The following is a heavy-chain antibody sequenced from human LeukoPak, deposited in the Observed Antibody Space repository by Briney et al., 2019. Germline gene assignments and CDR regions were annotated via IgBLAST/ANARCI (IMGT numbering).Heavy chain of an antibody. V-gene: IGHV3-48*01. CDR2: IGSDSTTI. D-gene: IGHD3-16*01. J-gene: IGHJ4*02. Sequence: GGSLRLSCAASGFTFSSYSMNWVHRAPGKGLEWVSYIGSDSTTIDYADSVKGRFTISRDNARNSLYLQMNSLRAEDTAVYYCARDHDWAFDYWGQGTLVTVSS. CDR3: ARDHDWAFDY. CDR1: GFTFSSYS.